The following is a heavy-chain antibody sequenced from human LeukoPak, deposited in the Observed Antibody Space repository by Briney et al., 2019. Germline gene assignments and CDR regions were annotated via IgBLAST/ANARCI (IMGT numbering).Heavy chain of an antibody. Sequence: SETLSPTCAVYGGSFSGYYWSWIRQPPGKGLEWIGEINHSGSTNYNPSLKSRVTISVDTSKNQFSLKLSSVTAADTAVYYCARGRIFMVRGVIKNYFDYWGQGTLVTVSS. D-gene: IGHD3-10*01. J-gene: IGHJ4*02. CDR1: GGSFSGYY. V-gene: IGHV4-34*01. CDR3: ARGRIFMVRGVIKNYFDY. CDR2: INHSGST.